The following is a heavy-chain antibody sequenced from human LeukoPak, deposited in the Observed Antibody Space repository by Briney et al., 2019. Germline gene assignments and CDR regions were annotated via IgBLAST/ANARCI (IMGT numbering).Heavy chain of an antibody. J-gene: IGHJ4*02. CDR3: AREASGITMVRGVTTDY. Sequence: SVKVSRKASGGTFSSYAISWVRQAPGQGLAWMGRIIPILGIANYAQKFQGRVTITADKSTSTAYMELSSLRSEDTAVYYCAREASGITMVRGVTTDYWGQGTLVTVSS. CDR2: IIPILGIA. V-gene: IGHV1-69*04. D-gene: IGHD3-10*01. CDR1: GGTFSSYA.